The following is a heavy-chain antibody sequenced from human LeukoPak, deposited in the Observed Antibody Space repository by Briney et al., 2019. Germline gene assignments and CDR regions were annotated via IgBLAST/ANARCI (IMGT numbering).Heavy chain of an antibody. CDR2: IWYDGSNK. CDR3: ARVEYSSGWYALDY. Sequence: PGGSLRLSCAASGFTFSSYGMHWVRQAPGKGLEWVAVIWYDGSNKYYAGSVKGRFTISRDNSKNTLYLQMNSLRAEDTAVYYCARVEYSSGWYALDYWGQGTLVTVSS. V-gene: IGHV3-33*01. D-gene: IGHD6-19*01. CDR1: GFTFSSYG. J-gene: IGHJ4*02.